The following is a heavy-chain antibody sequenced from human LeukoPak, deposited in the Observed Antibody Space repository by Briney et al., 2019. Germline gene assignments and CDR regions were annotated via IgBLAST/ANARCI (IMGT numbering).Heavy chain of an antibody. CDR3: ARESSSSWRDFDY. V-gene: IGHV3-48*01. D-gene: IGHD6-13*01. CDR2: ISSSSTI. Sequence: GGSLRLSCAASGFTFSGYSMNWVRHAPGKGLEWVSYISSSSTIYYADSVKGRFTISRDNAKNSLYLQMNSLRAEDTAVYYCARESSSSWRDFDYWGQGTLVTVSS. J-gene: IGHJ4*02. CDR1: GFTFSGYS.